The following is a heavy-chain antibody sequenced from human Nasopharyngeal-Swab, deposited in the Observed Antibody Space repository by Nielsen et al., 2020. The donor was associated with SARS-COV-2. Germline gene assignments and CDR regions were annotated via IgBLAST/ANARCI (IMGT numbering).Heavy chain of an antibody. D-gene: IGHD3-3*01. V-gene: IGHV3-30*18. CDR3: AKEGPGMFGVVGLDV. CDR2: ISYDGINK. J-gene: IGHJ6*02. Sequence: WIRQPPGKGLEWVAVISYDGINKYNADSVKGRFTISRDNSKDTLYLQMNSLRAEDTAVYYCAKEGPGMFGVVGLDVWGQGTTVTAP.